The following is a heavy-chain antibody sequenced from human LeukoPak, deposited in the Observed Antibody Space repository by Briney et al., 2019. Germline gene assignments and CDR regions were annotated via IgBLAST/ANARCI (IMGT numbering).Heavy chain of an antibody. Sequence: ASVKVSCKASGYTFTSYAMHWVRQAPGRRLEWMGWINVGNGNTKYSQKFQGRVTITRDTSASTAYMELSSLRSEDTAIYYCASDYSGNSFFDYWGQGTLVTVSS. CDR2: INVGNGNT. D-gene: IGHD4-23*01. CDR1: GYTFTSYA. V-gene: IGHV1-3*01. J-gene: IGHJ4*02. CDR3: ASDYSGNSFFDY.